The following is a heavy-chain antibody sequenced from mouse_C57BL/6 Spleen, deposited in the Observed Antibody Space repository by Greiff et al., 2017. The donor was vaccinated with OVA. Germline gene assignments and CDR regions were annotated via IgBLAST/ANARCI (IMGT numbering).Heavy chain of an antibody. CDR1: GYSFTDYN. J-gene: IGHJ4*01. V-gene: IGHV1-39*01. CDR2: INPNYGTA. D-gene: IGHD1-1*01. CDR3: ARGRYYYGSSYGERDY. Sequence: VQLKESGPELVKPGASVKISCKASGYSFTDYNMNWVKQSNGKSLEWIGVINPNYGTASYNQKFKGKATLTVDQSSSTAYMQLNSLTSEDSAVYYCARGRYYYGSSYGERDYWGQGTSVTVSS.